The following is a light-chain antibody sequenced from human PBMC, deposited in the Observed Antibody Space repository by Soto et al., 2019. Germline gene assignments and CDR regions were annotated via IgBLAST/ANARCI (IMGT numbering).Light chain of an antibody. J-gene: IGKJ4*01. CDR1: QSLLHSNGYNY. V-gene: IGKV2-28*01. CDR2: LGS. CDR3: MQALQIALT. Sequence: DIVVTQSPLSLPVTPGEPASISCRSSQSLLHSNGYNYLDWYLQKPGQSPQLLIYLGSNRASGVPDRVSGRGSGTDVTLKISRVEAEDVGVYYCMQALQIALTFGGGPKVEIK.